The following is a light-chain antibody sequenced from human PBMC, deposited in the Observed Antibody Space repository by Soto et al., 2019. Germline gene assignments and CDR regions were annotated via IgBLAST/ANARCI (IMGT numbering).Light chain of an antibody. Sequence: QSVLTQPPSASGTPGQRVFISCSGSSSNIGGTNYAYWYQQLPGAAPKLLMHSNNLRPSGVPERISGSKSGTSASLAISGIRSEDEAVDYCASWDDRLGAVIFGGGTKLTVL. CDR1: SSNIGGTNY. V-gene: IGLV1-47*02. CDR2: SNN. J-gene: IGLJ2*01. CDR3: ASWDDRLGAVI.